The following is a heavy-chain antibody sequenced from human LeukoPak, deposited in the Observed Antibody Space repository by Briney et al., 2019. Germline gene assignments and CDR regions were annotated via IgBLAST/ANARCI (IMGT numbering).Heavy chain of an antibody. Sequence: GDSVKVSCKASGYIFTFYGITWVRQATGQGLEWMGWMNPNSGNTGYAQKFQGRVTITRNTSISTAYMELSSLRSEDTAVYYCARGPKPDPLRSSWYFSRYNWFDPWGQGTLVTVSS. CDR3: ARGPKPDPLRSSWYFSRYNWFDP. V-gene: IGHV1-8*03. D-gene: IGHD6-13*01. CDR2: MNPNSGNT. CDR1: GYIFTFYG. J-gene: IGHJ5*02.